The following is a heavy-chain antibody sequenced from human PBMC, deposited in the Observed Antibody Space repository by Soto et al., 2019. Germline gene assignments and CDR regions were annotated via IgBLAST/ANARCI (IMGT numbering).Heavy chain of an antibody. Sequence: GASVKVSCKASGYTFTGHYMHWVRQDSGKGLEYLGWLKSDNGGAYSAPKFQGRVTFTRDTSTTTAYMELSGLRSDDTAVYFCARDLCPLGSGSACPKFGLDFWGQGTTVTVSS. J-gene: IGHJ6*02. CDR2: LKSDNGGA. CDR3: ARDLCPLGSGSACPKFGLDF. D-gene: IGHD3-10*01. CDR1: GYTFTGHY. V-gene: IGHV1-2*02.